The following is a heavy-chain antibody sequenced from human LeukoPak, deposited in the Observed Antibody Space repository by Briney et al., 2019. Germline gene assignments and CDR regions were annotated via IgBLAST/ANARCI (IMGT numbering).Heavy chain of an antibody. CDR1: GYTFTGYY. V-gene: IGHV1-2*02. D-gene: IGHD4-17*01. J-gene: IGHJ4*02. CDR2: INPNSGGT. Sequence: ASVNVSCKASGYTFTGYYMHWVRQAPGQGLEWMGWINPNSGGTNFAQKFQDRVTMTRDTSISTAYMELSRLTSDDTAVYYCARGDDYGLYWGQGTLVTVST. CDR3: ARGDDYGLY.